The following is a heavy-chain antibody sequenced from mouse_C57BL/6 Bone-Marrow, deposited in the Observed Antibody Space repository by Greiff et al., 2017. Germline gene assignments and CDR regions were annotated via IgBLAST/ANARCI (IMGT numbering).Heavy chain of an antibody. CDR1: GYTFTSYD. V-gene: IGHV1-85*01. D-gene: IGHD1-1*01. CDR2: IYPRDGST. Sequence: VKVVESGPELVKPGASVKLSCKASGYTFTSYDINWVKQRPGQGLEWIGWIYPRDGSTKYNEKFKGKATLTVDTSSSTAYMELHSLTSEDSAVYFCARKRAIYYFYFDYWGQGTTLTVSS. CDR3: ARKRAIYYFYFDY. J-gene: IGHJ2*01.